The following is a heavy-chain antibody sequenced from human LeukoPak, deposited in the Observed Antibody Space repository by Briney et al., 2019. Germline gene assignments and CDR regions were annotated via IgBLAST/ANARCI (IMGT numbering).Heavy chain of an antibody. CDR2: ISVSSGTI. CDR3: ARASTFLDY. CDR1: GFTLSSHS. V-gene: IGHV3-48*02. Sequence: GGSLRLSCAASGFTLSSHSMNWVRQAPGKGLEWISYISVSSGTIYYADSVKGRFTISRDNAKNSLYLQMDSLRDEDTAVYYCARASTFLDYWGQGTLVSVSS. J-gene: IGHJ4*02. D-gene: IGHD2-2*01.